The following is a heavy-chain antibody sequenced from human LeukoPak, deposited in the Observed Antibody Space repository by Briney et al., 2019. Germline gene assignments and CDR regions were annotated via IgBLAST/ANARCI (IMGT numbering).Heavy chain of an antibody. CDR1: GFTFSSYA. Sequence: GSLRLSCAASGFTFSSYAMSWIRQPPGKGLEWIGEINHSGSTNYNPSLKSRVTISVDTSKNQFSLKLSSVTAADTAVYYCARGNGDWGQGTLVTVSS. V-gene: IGHV4-34*01. CDR2: INHSGST. CDR3: ARGNGD. J-gene: IGHJ4*02. D-gene: IGHD2-8*01.